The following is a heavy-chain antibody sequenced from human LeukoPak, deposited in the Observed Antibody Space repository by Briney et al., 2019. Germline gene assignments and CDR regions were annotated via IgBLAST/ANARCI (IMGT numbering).Heavy chain of an antibody. CDR3: ARDSGRINGVCYHFDY. CDR2: ISSSGSTI. J-gene: IGHJ4*02. D-gene: IGHD2-8*01. CDR1: RFTFNTYE. V-gene: IGHV3-48*03. Sequence: GGSLRLSSVDTRFTFNTYEMNWVRQAPGKGLEWVSYISSSGSTIYYAESVKGRFIISRDNTQNSLYLQMSSLRAEDTAVYYCARDSGRINGVCYHFDYWGEGTVDTVSS.